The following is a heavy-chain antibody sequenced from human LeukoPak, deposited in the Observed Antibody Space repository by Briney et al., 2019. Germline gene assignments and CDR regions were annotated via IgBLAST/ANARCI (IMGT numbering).Heavy chain of an antibody. J-gene: IGHJ4*02. CDR2: ISAYNGNT. V-gene: IGHV1-18*01. CDR3: ARDITVGATRQLGY. CDR1: GYTSTSYG. Sequence: ASVKVSCKASGYTSTSYGISWVRQAPGQGLEWMGWISAYNGNTNYAQKLQGRVTMTTDTSTSTAYMELRSLRSDDTAVYYCARDITVGATRQLGYWGQGTLVTVSS. D-gene: IGHD1-26*01.